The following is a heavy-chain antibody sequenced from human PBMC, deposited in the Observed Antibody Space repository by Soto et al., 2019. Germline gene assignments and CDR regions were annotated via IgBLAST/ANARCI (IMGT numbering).Heavy chain of an antibody. Sequence: EVQLVESGGGLVQPGGSLRLSCEASGFTFRNYDMHWVRQGTGKGLEWVSGISAAGDPDYADSVEGRFTISRENAQNSFFLQMNRLRVGDTAVYYCARTDSDFYGLDVWGQGTTVIVSS. CDR1: GFTFRNYD. J-gene: IGHJ6*02. CDR3: ARTDSDFYGLDV. D-gene: IGHD5-18*01. CDR2: ISAAGDP. V-gene: IGHV3-13*05.